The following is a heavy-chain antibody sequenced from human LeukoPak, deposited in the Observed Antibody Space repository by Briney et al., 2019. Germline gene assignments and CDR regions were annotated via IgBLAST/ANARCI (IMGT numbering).Heavy chain of an antibody. CDR2: IYHTGTT. J-gene: IGHJ3*02. D-gene: IGHD4-23*01. CDR3: ARPRNFGNEPFDI. V-gene: IGHV4-59*01. Sequence: PSETLSLTCTVSGDYIGSYYWSWIRQSPGKGLEWIGYIYHTGTTNYSPSLRSRVTISLDKSKNEFSLKLRSVTAADTAVYYCARPRNFGNEPFDICGQGTMVTVSS. CDR1: GDYIGSYY.